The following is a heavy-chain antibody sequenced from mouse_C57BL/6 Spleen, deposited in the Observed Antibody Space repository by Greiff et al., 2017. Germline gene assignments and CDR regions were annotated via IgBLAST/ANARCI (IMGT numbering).Heavy chain of an antibody. V-gene: IGHV1-59*01. CDR3: ARGDAGYFDV. Sequence: QVQLQQPGAELVRPGTSVKLSCKASGYTFTSYWMHWVKQRPGQGLEWIGVIDPSDSYTNYNQKFKGKATLTVDTSSSTAYMQLSSLTSEDSAVYYCARGDAGYFDVWGTGTTVTVSS. CDR1: GYTFTSYW. CDR2: IDPSDSYT. J-gene: IGHJ1*03.